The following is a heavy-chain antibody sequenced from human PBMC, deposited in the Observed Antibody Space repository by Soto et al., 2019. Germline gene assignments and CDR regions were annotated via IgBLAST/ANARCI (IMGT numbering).Heavy chain of an antibody. CDR1: GDSVTISDYY. Sequence: QLQLQESGPGLVKPSETLSLTCTVSGDSVTISDYYWGWIRQPPGKRLEWIGSIRYSGSTYYNPSLKSRVTLSGDTSKKQFSLKLTSVTAADAAVYYCAAHDSGGYYAEYWGQGTLVTVSA. J-gene: IGHJ4*02. V-gene: IGHV4-39*01. CDR2: IRYSGST. CDR3: AAHDSGGYYAEY. D-gene: IGHD3-22*01.